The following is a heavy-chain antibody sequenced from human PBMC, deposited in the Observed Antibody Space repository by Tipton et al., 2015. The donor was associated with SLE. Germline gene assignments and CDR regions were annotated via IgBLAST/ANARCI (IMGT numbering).Heavy chain of an antibody. D-gene: IGHD2-2*01. CDR2: IYYSGST. CDR1: GGSISSHY. CDR3: ARIPIECTSAFGI. J-gene: IGHJ3*02. Sequence: TLSLTCTVSGGSISSHYWSWIRQPPGRGLEWIGYIYYSGSTNYNPSLKSRVTISVDASKNQFSLKLSSVTAADTAVYYCARIPIECTSAFGIWGPGTM. V-gene: IGHV4-59*11.